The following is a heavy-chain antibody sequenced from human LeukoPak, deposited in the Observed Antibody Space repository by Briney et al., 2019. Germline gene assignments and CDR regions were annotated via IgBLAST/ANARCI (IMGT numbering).Heavy chain of an antibody. CDR1: GGSFSGYY. CDR2: INHSGST. J-gene: IGHJ3*02. CDR3: AKRPQRSRIVRGAFDI. Sequence: SETLSLTCAVYGGSFSGYYWSWIRQPPGKGLEWIGEINHSGSTNYNPSLKSRVTISVDTSKNQFSLKLSSVTAADTAVYYCAKRPQRSRIVRGAFDIWGQGTMVTVSS. V-gene: IGHV4-34*01. D-gene: IGHD3-22*01.